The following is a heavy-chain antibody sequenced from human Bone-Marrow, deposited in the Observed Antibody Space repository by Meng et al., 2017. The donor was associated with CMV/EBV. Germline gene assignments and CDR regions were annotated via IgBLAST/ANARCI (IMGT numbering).Heavy chain of an antibody. V-gene: IGHV1-69*06. CDR1: GGTFSSYA. J-gene: IGHJ4*02. CDR2: IIPIFGTA. Sequence: PCNASGGTFSSYAISWVRQAPGQGLEWMGGIIPIFGTANYAQKFQGRVTITADKSTSTAYMELSSLRSEDTAVYYCASGSYFYGFDYWGQGTLVTVSS. CDR3: ASGSYFYGFDY. D-gene: IGHD1-26*01.